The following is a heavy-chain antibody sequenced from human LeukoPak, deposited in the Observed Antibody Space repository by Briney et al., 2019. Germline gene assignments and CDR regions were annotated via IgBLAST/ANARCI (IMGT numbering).Heavy chain of an antibody. CDR2: ISYDGSNK. V-gene: IGHV3-30-3*01. CDR3: AKEIVTMVRGVMRSYYYYGMDV. J-gene: IGHJ6*02. CDR1: GFTFSSYA. Sequence: SGRSLRLSCAASGFTFSSYAMHWVRQAPGKGLEWVAVISYDGSNKYYADSVKGRFTISRDNSKNTLYLQMNSLRAEDTAVYYCAKEIVTMVRGVMRSYYYYGMDVWGQGTTVTVSS. D-gene: IGHD3-10*01.